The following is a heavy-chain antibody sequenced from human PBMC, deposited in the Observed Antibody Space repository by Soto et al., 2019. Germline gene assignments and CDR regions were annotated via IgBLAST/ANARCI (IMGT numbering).Heavy chain of an antibody. CDR3: AGGKRHCTSYEFWFSVYYYYRMEV. CDR1: GGSISSGGYS. J-gene: IGHJ6*01. V-gene: IGHV4-31*03. D-gene: IGHD2-8*01. Sequence: SETLCLTCTVSGGSISSGGYSCSWIRQHPGKGLEWIGEIITSGTTNYNPSLKSRVTISGDTSKNQFSLKLSSVTAADTAVYYFAGGKRHCTSYEFWFSVYYYYRMEVWAQGTTVTVSS. CDR2: IITSGTT.